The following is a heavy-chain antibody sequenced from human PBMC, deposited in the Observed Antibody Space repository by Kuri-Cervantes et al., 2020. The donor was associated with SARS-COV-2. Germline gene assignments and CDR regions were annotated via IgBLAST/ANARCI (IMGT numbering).Heavy chain of an antibody. CDR3: ARAFRFLEWLGYYYGMDV. V-gene: IGHV3-23*01. CDR2: ISGSGGST. D-gene: IGHD3-3*01. Sequence: GGSLRLSCAASGFTFSSYDMHWVRQAPGKGLEWVSAISGSGGSTYYADSVKGRFTISRDNSKHTLYLQMNSLRAEDTAVYYCARAFRFLEWLGYYYGMDVWGPGNTVTVSS. J-gene: IGHJ6*02. CDR1: GFTFSSYD.